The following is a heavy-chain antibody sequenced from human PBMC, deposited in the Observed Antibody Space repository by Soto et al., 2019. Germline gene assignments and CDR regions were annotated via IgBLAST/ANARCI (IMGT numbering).Heavy chain of an antibody. CDR3: ASASRIVVVPAANPYYYYYGMDV. V-gene: IGHV4-31*03. J-gene: IGHJ6*02. Sequence: QVQLQESGPGLVKPSQTLSLTCTVSGGSISSGGYYWSWIRQHPGKGLEWIGYIYYSGSTYYNPSLKSRVTISVDTSKNQFSLKLSSVTAADPAVYYCASASRIVVVPAANPYYYYYGMDVWGQGTTVTVSS. CDR2: IYYSGST. CDR1: GGSISSGGYY. D-gene: IGHD2-2*01.